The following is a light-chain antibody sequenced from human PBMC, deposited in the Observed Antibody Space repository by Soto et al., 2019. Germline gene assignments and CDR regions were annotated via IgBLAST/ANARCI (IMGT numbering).Light chain of an antibody. CDR1: QSILNY. CDR2: DAS. CDR3: QQYNSYST. J-gene: IGKJ1*01. V-gene: IGKV1-5*01. Sequence: DIQMTQSPSSLSASVGDRVTITFRAGQSILNYLSWYQLKPGKAPKLLIYDASSLESGVPSRFSGSGSGTEFTLTISSLQPDDFATYYCQQYNSYSTFGQGTKVDIK.